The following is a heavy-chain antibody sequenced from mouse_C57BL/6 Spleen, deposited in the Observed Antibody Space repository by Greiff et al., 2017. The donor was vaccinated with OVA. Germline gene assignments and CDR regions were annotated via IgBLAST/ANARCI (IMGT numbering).Heavy chain of an antibody. J-gene: IGHJ2*01. CDR2: ISSGGSYT. CDR3: ARQLTGTSYYFDY. Sequence: EVKLVESGGDLVKPGGSLKLSCAASGFTFSSYGMSWVRQTPDKRLEWVATISSGGSYTYYPDSVKGRFTISRDNAKNTLYLQMSSLKSEDTAMYYCARQLTGTSYYFDYWGQGTTLTVSS. D-gene: IGHD4-1*01. CDR1: GFTFSSYG. V-gene: IGHV5-6*02.